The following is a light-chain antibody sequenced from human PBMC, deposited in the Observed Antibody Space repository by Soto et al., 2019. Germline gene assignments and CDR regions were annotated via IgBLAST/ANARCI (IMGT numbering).Light chain of an antibody. CDR3: SSYAGNNNFV. CDR2: EVS. Sequence: QSALTQPPSASGSPGQSVTISCTGTSSDVGGYNYVSWYQQHPGKAPKLMIYEVSKRPSGVPDRFSGYKSGNTASLTVAGHHAEDEDEYYCSSYAGNNNFVFGGGTKVTVL. CDR1: SSDVGGYNY. J-gene: IGLJ2*01. V-gene: IGLV2-8*01.